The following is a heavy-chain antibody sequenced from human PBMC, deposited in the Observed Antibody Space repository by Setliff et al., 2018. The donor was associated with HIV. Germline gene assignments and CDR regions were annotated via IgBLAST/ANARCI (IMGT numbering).Heavy chain of an antibody. Sequence: SGPTLVNPTQTVTLTCSFSGFSLSDNGMGVGWIRQPPGKALEWLALIYWDDDKHYSPSLKSRLTITKDTSKNQVVLTMTTMDPVDTATYYCAHQELGYCSGGSCPPPHAFDIWGQGTMVTVSS. J-gene: IGHJ3*02. CDR1: GFSLSDNGMG. CDR2: IYWDDDK. CDR3: AHQELGYCSGGSCPPPHAFDI. V-gene: IGHV2-5*02. D-gene: IGHD2-15*01.